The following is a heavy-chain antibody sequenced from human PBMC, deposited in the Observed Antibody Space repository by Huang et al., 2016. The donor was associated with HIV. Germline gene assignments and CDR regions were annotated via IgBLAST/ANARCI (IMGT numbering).Heavy chain of an antibody. V-gene: IGHV4-39*01. CDR2: IYYSGST. J-gene: IGHJ4*02. CDR3: ARLPGSITMIRGVITDPY. D-gene: IGHD3-10*01. Sequence: QLQLQESGPGLVKPSETLSLTCTVPGGSIRSDNYYWGWIRQPPGKGLEWIGSIYYSGSTYCNPSLKSRVTITVDTSKNQFSLKMRSVTAADTAVYYCARLPGSITMIRGVITDPYWGQGTLVTVSS. CDR1: GGSIRSDNYY.